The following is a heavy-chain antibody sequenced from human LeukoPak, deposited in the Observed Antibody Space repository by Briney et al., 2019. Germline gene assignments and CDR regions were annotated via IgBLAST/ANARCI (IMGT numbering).Heavy chain of an antibody. CDR2: ISGDSRTI. D-gene: IGHD3-22*01. CDR1: GFTFSTYS. V-gene: IGHV3-48*01. CDR3: ARDRHSSVDY. J-gene: IGHJ4*02. Sequence: GGSLRLSCAASGFTFSTYSMIWVRQAPGKGLEWLSYISGDSRTIYYPDSVRGRFTISRDNAKNSLYLQLISLRAEGTAVYYCARDRHSSVDYWGQGTLVTVSS.